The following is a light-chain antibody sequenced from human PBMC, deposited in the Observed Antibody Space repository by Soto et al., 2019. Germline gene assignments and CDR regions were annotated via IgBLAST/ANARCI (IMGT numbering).Light chain of an antibody. CDR3: QTWGTGIQV. CDR2: LTSDGSH. J-gene: IGLJ2*01. V-gene: IGLV4-69*01. Sequence: QPVLTQSPSASASLGASVKLTCTLSSGHSSYAIAWHQQQPEKGPRYLMKLTSDGSHSKGDGSPDRFSGSSSGAERYLTISSLQSEDEADYYCQTWGTGIQVFGGGTKLTVL. CDR1: SGHSSYA.